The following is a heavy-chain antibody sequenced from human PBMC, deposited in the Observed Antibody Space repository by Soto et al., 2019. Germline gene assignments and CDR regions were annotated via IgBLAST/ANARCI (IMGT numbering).Heavy chain of an antibody. CDR1: GLTFRSYW. V-gene: IGHV3-74*03. Sequence: PGESLKISCAASGLTFRSYWMHWVRQAPGKGLVWVSRINTDGSVAMYVDSVKGRFTISRDNSKNTLYLHMNSLRAEDTAVYYCAKDRGPRDYYGMDVWGQGTTVTVSS. J-gene: IGHJ6*02. CDR2: INTDGSVA. CDR3: AKDRGPRDYYGMDV.